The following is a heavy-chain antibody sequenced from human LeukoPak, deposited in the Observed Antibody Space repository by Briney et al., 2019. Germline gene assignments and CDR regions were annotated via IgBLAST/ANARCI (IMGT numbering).Heavy chain of an antibody. J-gene: IGHJ5*02. Sequence: PSETLSLTCTVSGGSVSSSNYYWSWIRQPPGKGLEWIGYIYYSGSTNYSPSLKSRVTISVDTSKNQFSLKLSSVTAADTAVYYCARDVRLHYYDSSGYYGWFDPWGQGTLVTVSS. CDR3: ARDVRLHYYDSSGYYGWFDP. D-gene: IGHD3-22*01. CDR1: GGSVSSSNYY. CDR2: IYYSGST. V-gene: IGHV4-61*01.